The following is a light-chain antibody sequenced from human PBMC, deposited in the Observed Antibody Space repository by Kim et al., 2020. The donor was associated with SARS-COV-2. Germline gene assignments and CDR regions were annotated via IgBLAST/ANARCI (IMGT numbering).Light chain of an antibody. V-gene: IGLV2-11*01. CDR3: WSVSGEYTSLDV. CDR1: SSTVSSYDY. J-gene: IGLJ1*01. Sequence: VTIACIGTSSTVSSYDYVSWYHQLPGKAPTLILFNVNKRPSAGPDRFSGSKSGNTASLTISRLQAEDEADYYCWSVSGEYTSLDVFGAGTKVTVL. CDR2: NVN.